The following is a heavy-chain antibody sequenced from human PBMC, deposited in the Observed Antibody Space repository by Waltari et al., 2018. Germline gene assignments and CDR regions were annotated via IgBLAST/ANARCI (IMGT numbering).Heavy chain of an antibody. Sequence: QVQLQESGPGLVAPSQTLSLTCTVFGDSIISDTSWWAWIRQPAGKGLEGIGRVYTGGSFDYAPSLRSRLTISVDSSKNQFSLKLTSVTAADTAVYYCARGRIRDSNAFDPWGQGTLVIVSS. D-gene: IGHD3-9*01. V-gene: IGHV4-61*02. CDR2: VYTGGSF. CDR3: ARGRIRDSNAFDP. CDR1: GDSIISDTSW. J-gene: IGHJ5*02.